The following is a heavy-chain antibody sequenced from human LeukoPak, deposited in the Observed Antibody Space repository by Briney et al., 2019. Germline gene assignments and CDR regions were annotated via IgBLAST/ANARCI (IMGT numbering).Heavy chain of an antibody. V-gene: IGHV4-59*01. CDR3: ASEREYASGGYCYAY. J-gene: IGHJ4*02. CDR1: GGSISSYY. CDR2: IYYSGST. D-gene: IGHD2-15*01. Sequence: SETLSLTCTVSGGSISSYYWSWIRQPPGKGLEWIGYIYYSGSTNYNPSLKSRVTISVDTSKNQFSLKLSSVTAADTAVYYCASEREYASGGYCYAYWGQGTLVTVSS.